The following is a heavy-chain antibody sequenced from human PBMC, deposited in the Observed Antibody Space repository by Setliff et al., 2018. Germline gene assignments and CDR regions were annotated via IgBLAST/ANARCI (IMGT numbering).Heavy chain of an antibody. CDR3: ARDRYYGSGSYYNYFDK. CDR2: IHYSGST. V-gene: IGHV4-39*07. J-gene: IGHJ4*02. D-gene: IGHD3-10*01. CDR1: SDSINNYY. Sequence: SETLSLTCTISSDSINNYYWGWIRQPPGKGLEWIGSIHYSGSTYYNPSLKSRVTISIDTSKNQFSLKLTSVTAADTAVYYCARDRYYGSGSYYNYFDKWGQGSLVTVS.